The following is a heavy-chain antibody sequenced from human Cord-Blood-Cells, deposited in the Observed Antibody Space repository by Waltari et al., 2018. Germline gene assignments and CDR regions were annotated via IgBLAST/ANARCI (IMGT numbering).Heavy chain of an antibody. D-gene: IGHD5-18*01. CDR2: IKQDGSEK. CDR1: GFTFSSYW. V-gene: IGHV3-7*01. Sequence: EVQLVESGGGLVQPGGSLRLSCAASGFTFSSYWMSWVRQAPGKGLEWVAKIKQDGSEKYYVDSVKGRFTISRDNAKNSLYLQMNSLRAEDTAVYYCARGATWIQLPFDYWGQGTLVTVSS. CDR3: ARGATWIQLPFDY. J-gene: IGHJ4*02.